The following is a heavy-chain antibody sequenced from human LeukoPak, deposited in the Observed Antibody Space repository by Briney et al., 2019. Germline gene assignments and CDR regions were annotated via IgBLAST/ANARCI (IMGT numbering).Heavy chain of an antibody. Sequence: GGSLTLSCAASGFTFSYHWMTWVRQAPGKGLEWVANIKNDGAVKNYVYSVKGRFTISRDNAKNSLYLQMNSLRAEDTAVYYCAKDSYSKGDFWGQGVLVTVSS. V-gene: IGHV3-7*01. CDR3: AKDSYSKGDF. CDR2: IKNDGAVK. CDR1: GFTFSYHW. J-gene: IGHJ4*02. D-gene: IGHD6-13*01.